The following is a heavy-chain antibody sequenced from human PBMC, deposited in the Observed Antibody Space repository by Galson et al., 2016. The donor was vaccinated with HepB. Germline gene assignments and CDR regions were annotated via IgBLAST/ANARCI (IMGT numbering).Heavy chain of an antibody. CDR1: GFTFSSYA. CDR2: ISGGGSK. J-gene: IGHJ4*02. D-gene: IGHD3-10*01. V-gene: IGHV3-23*01. CDR3: AKQRGHPVSSYYFGY. Sequence: SLRLSCAASGFTFSSYAVSWVRQAPGKGLEWVSAISGGGSKYYADSVEGRFTISRDNSKNTLYLQMNSLRVEDTAVYYCAKQRGHPVSSYYFGYWGQGTLVTVSS.